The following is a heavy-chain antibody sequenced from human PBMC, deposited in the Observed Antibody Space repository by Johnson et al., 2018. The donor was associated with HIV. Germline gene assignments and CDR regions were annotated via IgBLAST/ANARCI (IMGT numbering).Heavy chain of an antibody. J-gene: IGHJ3*02. CDR2: IKSKIEAEAT. CDR3: TTAIVIDAFDI. CDR1: GFTNNNAW. Sequence: VQLVESGGGFVKPGGSLRLSCAASGFTNNNAWMNWVRQAPGKGLEWVGRIKSKIEAEATDYAAPVKGRFTISRDDSKNTLFLQMSSLKTDDTAVYYCTTAIVIDAFDIWGQGTMVTVSS. D-gene: IGHD3-16*02. V-gene: IGHV3-15*01.